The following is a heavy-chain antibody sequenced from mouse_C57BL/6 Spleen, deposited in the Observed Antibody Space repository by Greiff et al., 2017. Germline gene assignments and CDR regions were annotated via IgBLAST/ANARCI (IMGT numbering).Heavy chain of an antibody. Sequence: VQLQQSGAELVRPGTSVKVSCKASGYAFTNYLIEWVKQRPGQGLEWIGVIKPGSGGTNYNEKFKGKATLTADKSSSTAYMQLSSLTSEDSAVYFCAREVGPHFDYWGQGTTLTVSS. CDR2: IKPGSGGT. CDR1: GYAFTNYL. V-gene: IGHV1-54*01. D-gene: IGHD1-3*01. CDR3: AREVGPHFDY. J-gene: IGHJ2*01.